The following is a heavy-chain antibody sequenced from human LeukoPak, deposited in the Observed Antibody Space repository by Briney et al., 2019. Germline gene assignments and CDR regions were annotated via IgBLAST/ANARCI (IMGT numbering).Heavy chain of an antibody. CDR2: ITSSSSAI. CDR3: ARVRGSYHFDY. Sequence: QTGGSLRLSCAASGFTFSGYSMNWVRRAPGKGLEWVSYITSSSSAIYYADSVKGRFTISRDNARNSLYLQMNSLRAEDTAVYYCARVRGSYHFDYWGQETLVTVSS. D-gene: IGHD1-26*01. J-gene: IGHJ4*02. V-gene: IGHV3-48*01. CDR1: GFTFSGYS.